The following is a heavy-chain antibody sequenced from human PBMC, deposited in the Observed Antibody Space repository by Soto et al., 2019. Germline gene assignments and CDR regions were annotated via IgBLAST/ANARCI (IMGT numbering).Heavy chain of an antibody. CDR3: ARHWIAGSSIP. J-gene: IGHJ5*02. CDR2: IHYSGTS. V-gene: IGHV4-39*01. CDR1: GDSISSSSQY. D-gene: IGHD2-21*01. Sequence: KASETLSLTCSVSGDSISSSSQYWGWIRQPPGKGLEWIGSIHYSGTSYYNPSLKSRFTIFVDTSKNQLSLKLSSVTAADTAVYYCARHWIAGSSIPWGQGTLVTVSS.